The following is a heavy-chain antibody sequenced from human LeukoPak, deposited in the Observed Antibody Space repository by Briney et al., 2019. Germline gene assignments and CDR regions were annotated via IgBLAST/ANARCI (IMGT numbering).Heavy chain of an antibody. D-gene: IGHD5-24*01. V-gene: IGHV3-30-3*01. CDR1: GFTFSSYA. CDR2: ISYDGSNK. CDR3: ARDSGEMVTITEYFQH. Sequence: GGSLRLSCAASGFTFSSYAMHWVRQAPGKGLEWVAVISYDGSNKYYADSVKGRFTISRDNSKNTLYLQMNSLRAEDTAVYYCARDSGEMVTITEYFQHWGQGTLVTVSS. J-gene: IGHJ1*01.